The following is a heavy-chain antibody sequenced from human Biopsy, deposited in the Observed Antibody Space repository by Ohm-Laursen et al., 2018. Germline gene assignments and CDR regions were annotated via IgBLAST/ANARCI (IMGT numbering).Heavy chain of an antibody. CDR3: ARGNGPSA. D-gene: IGHD4-11*01. Sequence: ETLSLTCAASGITFNSDWMSWVRQAPGKGLEWVAIIREHGNEEFYVDSVKGRFTISGDNARNSVYLQMNSLRAEDTAIYYCARGNGPSAWGQGTLVTVSS. CDR2: IREHGNEE. J-gene: IGHJ5*02. CDR1: GITFNSDW. V-gene: IGHV3-7*04.